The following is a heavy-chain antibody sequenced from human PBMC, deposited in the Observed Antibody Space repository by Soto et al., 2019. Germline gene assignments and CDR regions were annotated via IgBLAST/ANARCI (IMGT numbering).Heavy chain of an antibody. CDR2: ISGSGGST. J-gene: IGHJ4*02. CDR1: GFTFSSYA. Sequence: EVQLLESGGGLVQPGGSLRLSCAASGFTFSSYAMSWVRQAPGKGLEWVSAISGSGGSTYYADSVKGRFTISRDNPKNTLYLQMNSLRAEDTAVYYCAKARYSSSEGFDYWGQGTLVTVSS. D-gene: IGHD6-6*01. V-gene: IGHV3-23*01. CDR3: AKARYSSSEGFDY.